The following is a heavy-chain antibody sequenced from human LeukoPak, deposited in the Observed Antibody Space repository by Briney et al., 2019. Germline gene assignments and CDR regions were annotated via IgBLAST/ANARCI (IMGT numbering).Heavy chain of an antibody. CDR1: GFTFNSYW. Sequence: PGGSLRLSCVASGFTFNSYWMNWVRQAPGKGLEWVASIKEDGTEKYYVDSVRGRFTISRDNSRNTLYLQMNSLRAEDTAVYYCANGQLWSPSHWGRGTLVTVSS. J-gene: IGHJ1*01. CDR2: IKEDGTEK. V-gene: IGHV3-7*03. CDR3: ANGQLWSPSH. D-gene: IGHD5-24*01.